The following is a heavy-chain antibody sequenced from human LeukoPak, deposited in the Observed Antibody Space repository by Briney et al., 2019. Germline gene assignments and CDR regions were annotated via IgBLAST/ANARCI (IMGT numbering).Heavy chain of an antibody. CDR3: ARDTGRITIFGVVIASGAFDI. V-gene: IGHV4-59*01. D-gene: IGHD3-3*01. CDR1: GGSISSYY. Sequence: SETLSLTCTVSGGSISSYYWSWIRQPPGKGLEWIGYIYYSGSTNYNPSLKSRVTISVDTSKNQFSLKLSSVTAADTAMYYCARDTGRITIFGVVIASGAFDIWGQGTMVTVSS. CDR2: IYYSGST. J-gene: IGHJ3*02.